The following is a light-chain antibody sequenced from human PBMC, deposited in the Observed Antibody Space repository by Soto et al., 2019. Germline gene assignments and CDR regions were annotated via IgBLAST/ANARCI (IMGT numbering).Light chain of an antibody. J-gene: IGKJ2*01. CDR3: QQYGSSPYT. CDR2: GAS. CDR1: QSVSSSY. V-gene: IGKV3-20*01. Sequence: EIVLTQSPGTLSLSPGERATLSCRASQSVSSSYFAWRQQKPGQAPSLLIYGASTRATGIPDRFSGSGSGTDFTLSISRLETEDFAMYFCQQYGSSPYTFGQGTKLEIK.